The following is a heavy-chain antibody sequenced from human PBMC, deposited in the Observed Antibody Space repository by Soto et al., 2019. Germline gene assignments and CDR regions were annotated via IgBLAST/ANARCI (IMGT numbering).Heavy chain of an antibody. CDR2: ISYDGNVK. D-gene: IGHD3-10*01. V-gene: IGHV3-30*18. CDR3: AKDLKVSGGFHGSLNYYYGMDV. CDR1: GSSFSNHG. J-gene: IGHJ6*02. Sequence: GGSLRLSCAASGSSFSNHGMQWVRQAPGKGLEWVAVISYDGNVKYYTDSVKGRFTISRDNSQSTLFLQMDSLRPEDAAVYYCAKDLKVSGGFHGSLNYYYGMDVWGQGTTVTVSS.